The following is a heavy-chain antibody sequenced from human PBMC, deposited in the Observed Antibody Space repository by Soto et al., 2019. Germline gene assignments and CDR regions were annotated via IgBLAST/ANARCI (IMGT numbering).Heavy chain of an antibody. CDR1: GYPFTDYY. J-gene: IGHJ6*02. V-gene: IGHV1-2*02. CDR2: INPNSGGT. D-gene: IGHD2-2*01. CDR3: ARDGRYCSGNNCYGYYYGLNV. Sequence: ASVKVSCKTSGYPFTDYYMHWVRQAPGQGLEWMGWINPNSGGTNYAQNFQGRVTMTRDTSISTAYMELSRLRSDDTAMYYCARDGRYCSGNNCYGYYYGLNVWGQGTTVTVSS.